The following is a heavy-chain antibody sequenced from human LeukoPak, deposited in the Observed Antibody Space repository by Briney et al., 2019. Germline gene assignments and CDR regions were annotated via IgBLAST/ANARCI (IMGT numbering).Heavy chain of an antibody. D-gene: IGHD2-15*01. V-gene: IGHV1-18*01. CDR1: GYTFISYG. CDR2: ISPYNDNT. CDR3: ARSGKVDNYYYMDV. Sequence: ASVKVSCKASGYTFISYGITWVRQALGQRLEWMGWISPYNDNTNYAQNLQGRVTMTTDTSTSTAYMELRSLRSDDTAVYYCARSGKVDNYYYMDVWGKGTTVTVSS. J-gene: IGHJ6*03.